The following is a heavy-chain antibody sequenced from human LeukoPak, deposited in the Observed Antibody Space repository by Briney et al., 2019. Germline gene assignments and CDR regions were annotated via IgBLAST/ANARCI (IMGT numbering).Heavy chain of an antibody. D-gene: IGHD3-3*01. CDR1: GYTFTGYH. V-gene: IGHV1-2*06. CDR3: AGASYYDFWSGHNWFDP. J-gene: IGHJ5*02. CDR2: INPNSGGT. Sequence: GASVKVSCKASGYTFTGYHMHWVRQAPGQGLEWMGRINPNSGGTNYAQKFQGRVTMTRDTSTSTAYMELSRLRSDDTAVYYCAGASYYDFWSGHNWFDPWGQGTLVTVSS.